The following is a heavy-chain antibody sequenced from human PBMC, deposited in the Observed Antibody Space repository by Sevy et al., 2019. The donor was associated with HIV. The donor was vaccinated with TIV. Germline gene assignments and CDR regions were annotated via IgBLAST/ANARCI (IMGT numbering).Heavy chain of an antibody. D-gene: IGHD3-3*01. J-gene: IGHJ5*02. Sequence: ASVKVSCKASGYTFTSYGISWVRQAPGQGLEWMGWISAYNGNTNYAQKLQGRVTMTTDTSTSTAYMELRSLGSDDTAVYYCARDLFSVGYDFWSGGWFDPWGQGTLVTVSS. CDR3: ARDLFSVGYDFWSGGWFDP. CDR1: GYTFTSYG. V-gene: IGHV1-18*01. CDR2: ISAYNGNT.